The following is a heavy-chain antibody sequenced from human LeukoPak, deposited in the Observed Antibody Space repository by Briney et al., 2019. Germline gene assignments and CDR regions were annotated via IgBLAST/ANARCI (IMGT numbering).Heavy chain of an antibody. CDR1: GYSFTDYY. J-gene: IGHJ5*02. Sequence: GASVKVSCKTSGYSFTDYYIHWVRQAPGQGLEGRGWINTKSGRTSSARKFQGRGTMTRDPSITTVYMDMAWLTADDTSIYFCARADFIDAGPYLIGPWGQGTLVTVSS. D-gene: IGHD3-3*01. CDR2: INTKSGRT. CDR3: ARADFIDAGPYLIGP. V-gene: IGHV1-2*02.